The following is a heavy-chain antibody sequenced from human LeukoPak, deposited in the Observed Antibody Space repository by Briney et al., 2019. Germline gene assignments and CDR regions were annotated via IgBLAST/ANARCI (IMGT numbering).Heavy chain of an antibody. CDR1: GYTFTSYY. V-gene: IGHV1-46*01. Sequence: ASVKVSCKASGYTFTSYYMHWVRQAPGQGLEWMGVINPSGGSTSYAQKFQGRVTMTRDTSTSTVYMELSSLRSEDTAVYYCAREGITGDQFDYWGQGTLVTVSS. CDR3: AREGITGDQFDY. D-gene: IGHD1-20*01. CDR2: INPSGGST. J-gene: IGHJ4*02.